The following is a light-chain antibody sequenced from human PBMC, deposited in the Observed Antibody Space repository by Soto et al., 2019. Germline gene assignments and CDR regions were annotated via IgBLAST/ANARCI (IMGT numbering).Light chain of an antibody. CDR2: AAF. V-gene: IGKV1-12*01. Sequence: DIQMTQSPSSVSASLGDIVTISCRSSEDINSRLAWYQQKPGNAPKLLIYAAFILQSGVPSRFSGYGSGTDFTLSISSLQPEDFATYYCQQADSFPITFGQGTRLEIK. CDR1: EDINSR. J-gene: IGKJ5*01. CDR3: QQADSFPIT.